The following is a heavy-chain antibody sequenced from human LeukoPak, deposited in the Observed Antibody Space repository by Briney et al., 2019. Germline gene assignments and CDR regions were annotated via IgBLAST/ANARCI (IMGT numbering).Heavy chain of an antibody. CDR1: GGSISSSSYY. V-gene: IGHV4-61*01. J-gene: IGHJ3*01. CDR3: ARVPGGGTAAN. CDR2: IYYSGST. D-gene: IGHD1-7*01. Sequence: PSETLSLTCTVSGGSISSSSYYWSWIRQPPGKGPEWIGYIYYSGSTNYNPSLKSRVTISVDTSKNQFSLKLSSVTAADTAVYYCARVPGGGTAANWGQGTMVTVSS.